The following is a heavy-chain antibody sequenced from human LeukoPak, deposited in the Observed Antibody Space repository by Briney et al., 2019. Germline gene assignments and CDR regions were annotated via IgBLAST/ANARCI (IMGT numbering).Heavy chain of an antibody. CDR2: INHSGST. J-gene: IGHJ5*02. V-gene: IGHV4-34*01. CDR1: GGSFSGYY. CDR3: ARAPQRAGGRKAVAGPGRWFDP. D-gene: IGHD6-19*01. Sequence: KPSETLSLTCAVYGGSFSGYYWSWIRQPPGKGLEWIGEINHSGSTNYNPSLKSRVTISVDTSKNQFSLKLSSVTAADTAVYYCARAPQRAGGRKAVAGPGRWFDPWGQGTLVTVSS.